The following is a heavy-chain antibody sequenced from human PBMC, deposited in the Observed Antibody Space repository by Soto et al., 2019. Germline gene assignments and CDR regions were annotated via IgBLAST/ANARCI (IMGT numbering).Heavy chain of an antibody. J-gene: IGHJ6*02. CDR3: ARHVRDYGSGGPEYYGMDV. D-gene: IGHD3-10*01. V-gene: IGHV5-51*01. CDR2: IYPGDSDT. Sequence: PGESLKISCKGSGYSFTSYWIGWVRQMPGKGLEWMGIIYPGDSDTRYSPSFQGQVTISADKSISTAYLQWSSLKASDTAVYYCARHVRDYGSGGPEYYGMDVWGQGTTVTVSS. CDR1: GYSFTSYW.